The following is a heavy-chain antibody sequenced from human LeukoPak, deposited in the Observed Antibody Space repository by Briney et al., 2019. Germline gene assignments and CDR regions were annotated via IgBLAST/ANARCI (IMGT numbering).Heavy chain of an antibody. Sequence: GGSLRLSCAASGFTVSSNYMSWVRQAPGKGLEWVSVFYSGGSTYYADSVKGRFTISRDNSKNTLYLQMNSLRAEDTAVYYCAKSRTDWWFDYWGQGTLVTVSS. J-gene: IGHJ4*02. CDR1: GFTVSSNY. CDR2: FYSGGST. V-gene: IGHV3-66*01. D-gene: IGHD2-15*01. CDR3: AKSRTDWWFDY.